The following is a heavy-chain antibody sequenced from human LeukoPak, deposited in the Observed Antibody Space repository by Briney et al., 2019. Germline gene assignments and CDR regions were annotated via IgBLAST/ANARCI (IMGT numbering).Heavy chain of an antibody. CDR3: AKDLTISGVPYGSFDP. Sequence: PGGSLRLSCAASGFTFSSYAMSWVRRAPGKGLEWVSAISGSGGSTYYADSVKGRFTISRDNSKNTLYLQMNSLRAEDTAVYYCAKDLTISGVPYGSFDPWGQGTLVTVSS. V-gene: IGHV3-23*01. J-gene: IGHJ5*02. CDR1: GFTFSSYA. CDR2: ISGSGGST. D-gene: IGHD3-3*01.